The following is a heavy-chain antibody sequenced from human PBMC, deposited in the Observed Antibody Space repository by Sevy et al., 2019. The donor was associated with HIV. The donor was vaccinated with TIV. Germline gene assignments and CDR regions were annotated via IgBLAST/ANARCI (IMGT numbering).Heavy chain of an antibody. D-gene: IGHD6-19*01. J-gene: IGHJ4*02. Sequence: GGSLRLSCAASGFTVSRNYMSWVRQAPGKGLEWVSFISSDGKTFYDDSVKDRFTITRDKSKNTLYLQMNSLRAEDKAGYYCAGWSSAWTLFDYWGQGTLVTVSS. CDR3: AGWSSAWTLFDY. CDR1: GFTVSRNY. CDR2: ISSDGKT. V-gene: IGHV3-66*01.